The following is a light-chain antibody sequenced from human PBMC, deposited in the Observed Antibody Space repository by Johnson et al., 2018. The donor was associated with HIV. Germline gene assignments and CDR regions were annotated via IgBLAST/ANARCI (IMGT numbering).Light chain of an antibody. Sequence: QSVLTQPPSVSAAPGQKVTISCSGSSSNIGNNYVSWYQQLPGAAPKLLIFDNDKRPSGIPDRFSGSKSGTSATLGITGLQTVDEADYYCDTWHSSLSGVSGTGTKVTVL. CDR2: DND. CDR3: DTWHSSLSGV. J-gene: IGLJ1*01. CDR1: SSNIGNNY. V-gene: IGLV1-51*01.